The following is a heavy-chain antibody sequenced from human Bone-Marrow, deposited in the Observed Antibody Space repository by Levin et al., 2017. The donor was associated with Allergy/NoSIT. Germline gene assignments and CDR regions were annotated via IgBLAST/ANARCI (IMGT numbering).Heavy chain of an antibody. J-gene: IGHJ4*02. CDR3: ARGVAAAGYIDN. CDR1: GGSVINSTFF. V-gene: IGHV4-39*02. D-gene: IGHD6-13*01. Sequence: PSETLSLTCTVSGGSVINSTFFWGWIRQPPGKGLEWIGNIFYRGTTYYNPSLKSRVTISVDTSNNHFSLRLTSVTAADTALYFCARGVAAAGYIDNWGLGTPVTVSS. CDR2: IFYRGTT.